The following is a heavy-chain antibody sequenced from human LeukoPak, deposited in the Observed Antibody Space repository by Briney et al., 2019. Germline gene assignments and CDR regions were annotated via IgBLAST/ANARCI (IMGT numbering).Heavy chain of an antibody. V-gene: IGHV4-30-4*01. Sequence: PSQTLSLTCTVSGGSISSGDYYWSWIRQPPGKGLEWIGYIYYSGSTYYNPSLKSRVTISVDTSKNQFSLKLSSVTAADTAVYYCARAAYNFGYEYFDYWGQGTLVTVSS. CDR2: IYYSGST. CDR1: GGSISSGDYY. J-gene: IGHJ4*02. D-gene: IGHD5-18*01. CDR3: ARAAYNFGYEYFDY.